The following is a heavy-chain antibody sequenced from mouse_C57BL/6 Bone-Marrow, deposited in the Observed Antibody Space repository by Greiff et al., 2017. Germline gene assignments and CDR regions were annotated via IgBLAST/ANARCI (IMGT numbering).Heavy chain of an antibody. CDR1: GFNIKDDY. V-gene: IGHV14-4*01. CDR3: TRGYDFYAMDY. J-gene: IGHJ4*01. D-gene: IGHD2-2*01. Sequence: EVQLQESGAELVRPGASVKLSCTASGFNIKDDYMHWVKQRPEQGLEWIGWIDPENGDTEYASKFQGKAPITADTSSNTAYLQLSSLTSEDTAVYYCTRGYDFYAMDYWGQGTSVTVSS. CDR2: IDPENGDT.